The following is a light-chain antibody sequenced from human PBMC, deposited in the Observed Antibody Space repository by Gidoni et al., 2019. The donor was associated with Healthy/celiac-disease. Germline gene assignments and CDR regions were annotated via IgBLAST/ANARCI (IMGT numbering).Light chain of an antibody. J-gene: IGKJ1*01. V-gene: IGKV1-39*01. CDR1: QSISNY. CDR2: AAA. Sequence: DIQMTQPPSSLSESVGDRVTITCRASQSISNYFNWYQQKPETATKLLIDAAASLQSGVPSMFSGSGSGKYFLITISSLQPEDFATYYCQQSYSTPWTFGQXTKVEIK. CDR3: QQSYSTPWT.